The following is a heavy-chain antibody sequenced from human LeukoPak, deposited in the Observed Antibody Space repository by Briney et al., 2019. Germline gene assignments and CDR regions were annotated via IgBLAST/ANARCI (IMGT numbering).Heavy chain of an antibody. J-gene: IGHJ4*02. CDR2: INWNGGST. CDR3: ARDRSVEAAGPHDY. D-gene: IGHD6-13*01. CDR1: GFTFDDYG. V-gene: IGHV3-20*04. Sequence: GGSLRLSCAASGFTFDDYGMSWVRQAPGKGLEWVSGINWNGGSTGYADSVKGRFTISRDNAKNSLYLQMNSLRAEDTALYYCARDRSVEAAGPHDYWGQGTLVTVSS.